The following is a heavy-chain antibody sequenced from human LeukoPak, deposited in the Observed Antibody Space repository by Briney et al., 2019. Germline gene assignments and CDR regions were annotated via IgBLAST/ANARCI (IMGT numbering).Heavy chain of an antibody. D-gene: IGHD5-12*01. CDR2: ISDSGVIS. V-gene: IGHV3-23*01. Sequence: SGGSLRLSCAASGFTFSGYAMTRVRQAPGKGLEWVAVISDSGVISHDAESVKGRFTISRDNSKNTLYLQMNSLRVEDTAVYYCAKYISGYAPNFDDWGQGTLVTVSS. J-gene: IGHJ4*02. CDR1: GFTFSGYA. CDR3: AKYISGYAPNFDD.